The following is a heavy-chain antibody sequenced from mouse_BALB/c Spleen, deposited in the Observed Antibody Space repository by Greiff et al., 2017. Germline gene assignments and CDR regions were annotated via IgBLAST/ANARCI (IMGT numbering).Heavy chain of an antibody. CDR1: GFTFSSYG. V-gene: IGHV5-6*02. CDR2: ISSGGSYT. CDR3: ASTGTGWYFDV. J-gene: IGHJ1*01. Sequence: EVKLVESGGDLVKPGGSLKLSCAASGFTFSSYGMSWVRQTPDKRLEWVATISSGGSYTYYPDSVKGRFTISRDNAKNTLYLHMSSLKSEDTAMYYCASTGTGWYFDVWGAGTTVTVSS. D-gene: IGHD4-1*01.